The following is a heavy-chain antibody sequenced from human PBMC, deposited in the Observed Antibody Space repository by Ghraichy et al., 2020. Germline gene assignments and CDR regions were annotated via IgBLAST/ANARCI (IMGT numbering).Heavy chain of an antibody. CDR1: GFTFSSYA. Sequence: GESLNISCAASGFTFSSYAMSWVRQAPGKGLEWVSAISGSGGSTYYADSVKGRFTISRDNSKNTLYLQMNSLRAEDTAVYYCAKAMRPLFSHDAFDIWGQGTMVTVSS. J-gene: IGHJ3*02. CDR3: AKAMRPLFSHDAFDI. CDR2: ISGSGGST. D-gene: IGHD2-21*01. V-gene: IGHV3-23*01.